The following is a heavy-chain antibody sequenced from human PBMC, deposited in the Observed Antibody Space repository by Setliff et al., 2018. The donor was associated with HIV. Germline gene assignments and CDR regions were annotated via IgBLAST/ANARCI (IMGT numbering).Heavy chain of an antibody. V-gene: IGHV4-59*08. J-gene: IGHJ4*02. CDR3: ARMRLDGGYSYDY. CDR2: FSFSADN. CDR1: GVSISRYY. D-gene: IGHD5-12*01. Sequence: KPSETLSLTCTVSGVSISRYYWNWIRQPPGKGLEWIGYFSFSADNKYNPSLQSRVAISGDTSKNQFSLKLSSVTAADTGVYYCARMRLDGGYSYDYWGQGTLVTVSS.